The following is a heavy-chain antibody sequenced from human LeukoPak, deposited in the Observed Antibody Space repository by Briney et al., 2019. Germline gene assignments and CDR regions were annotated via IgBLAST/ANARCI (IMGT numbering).Heavy chain of an antibody. J-gene: IGHJ5*02. CDR1: GGSISSYY. Sequence: SETLSLTCTVSGGSISSYYWSWIRQPAGKGLEWIGRIYTSGSTNYNPSLKSRVTMSVDTSENQFSLKLSSVTAADTAVYYCARAGHSADFWSGGSNWFDPWGQGTLVTVSS. CDR3: ARAGHSADFWSGGSNWFDP. CDR2: IYTSGST. V-gene: IGHV4-4*07. D-gene: IGHD3-3*01.